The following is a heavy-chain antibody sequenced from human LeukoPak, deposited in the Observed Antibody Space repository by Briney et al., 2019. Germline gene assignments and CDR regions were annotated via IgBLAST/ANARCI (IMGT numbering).Heavy chain of an antibody. J-gene: IGHJ4*02. CDR3: ASGSSGSPGDY. D-gene: IGHD3-22*01. V-gene: IGHV4-59*01. Sequence: SETLSLTCTVSGGSISSYYWSWIRQPPGKGLEWIGYIYYSGSTNYNPSLKSRVTISVDTSKNQFSLKLSSVTAADTAVYYCASGSSGSPGDYWGQGTLVTVSS. CDR1: GGSISSYY. CDR2: IYYSGST.